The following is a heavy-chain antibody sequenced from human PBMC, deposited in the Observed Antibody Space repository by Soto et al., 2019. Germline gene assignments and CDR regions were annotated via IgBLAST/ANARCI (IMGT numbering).Heavy chain of an antibody. CDR1: GFTVSSNY. D-gene: IGHD3-9*01. V-gene: IGHV3-53*02. Sequence: EVQLVETGGGLIQPGGSLRLSCAASGFTVSSNYMSWVRQAPGKGLEWVSVIYSGGSTYYADSVKGRFTISRDNAKNTLYLQMNSLRAEDTAVYYCARNYYDILTGLRNWGQGTLVTVSS. J-gene: IGHJ4*02. CDR3: ARNYYDILTGLRN. CDR2: IYSGGST.